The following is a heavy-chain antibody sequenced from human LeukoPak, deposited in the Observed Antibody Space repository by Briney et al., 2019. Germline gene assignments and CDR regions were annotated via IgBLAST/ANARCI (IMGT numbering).Heavy chain of an antibody. V-gene: IGHV4-34*01. CDR2: INHSGST. CDR1: GGSFSGYY. Sequence: SETLSLTCAVYGGSFSGYYWSWIRQPPGKGLEWIGEINHSGSTNYNPSLKSRVTISVDTSKNQFSLKLSSVTAADAAVYYCARGRIVVVPAAHQRGWFDPWGQGTLVTVSS. CDR3: ARGRIVVVPAAHQRGWFDP. D-gene: IGHD2-2*01. J-gene: IGHJ5*02.